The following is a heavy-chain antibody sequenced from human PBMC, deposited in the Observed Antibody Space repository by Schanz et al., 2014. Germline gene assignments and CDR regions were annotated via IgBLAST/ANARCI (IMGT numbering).Heavy chain of an antibody. V-gene: IGHV3-23*04. CDR1: GFTFSSHW. J-gene: IGHJ4*02. Sequence: EVQLVQSGGGLVQPGGSLRLSCAASGFTFSSHWMHWVRQDPGKGLEWVSAISGSGGSTYYADSVKGRFTISRDNSKNTLYLQMNSLRAEDTALYYCVRDELLWFGEVLSLDYWGQGALVTVSS. CDR3: VRDELLWFGEVLSLDY. D-gene: IGHD3-10*01. CDR2: ISGSGGST.